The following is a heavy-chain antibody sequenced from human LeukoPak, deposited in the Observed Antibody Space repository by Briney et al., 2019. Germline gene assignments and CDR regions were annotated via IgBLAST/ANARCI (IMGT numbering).Heavy chain of an antibody. CDR3: AKDFGWPFDY. CDR2: TSGNGAKT. CDR1: GFSFSTYA. Sequence: GGSLRLSCAASGFSFSTYALSWVRQAPGKGLEWVSATSGNGAKTYYADSVRGRFTISRDNSKNTLYLQMNSLRAEDTAVYYCAKDFGWPFDYWGQGTLVTVSS. V-gene: IGHV3-23*01. D-gene: IGHD6-19*01. J-gene: IGHJ4*02.